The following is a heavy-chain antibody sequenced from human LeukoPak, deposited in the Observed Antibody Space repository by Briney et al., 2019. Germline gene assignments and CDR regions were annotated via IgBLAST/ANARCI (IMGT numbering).Heavy chain of an antibody. J-gene: IGHJ4*02. D-gene: IGHD3-22*01. CDR3: ARDRGYYDSSGSDY. V-gene: IGHV3-48*04. CDR1: GFTFSSYS. Sequence: PGGSLRLSCAASGFTFSSYSMNWVRQAPGKGLEWVSYISSSSSTIYYADSVKGRFAISRDNAKNSLYLQMNSLRAEDTAVYYCARDRGYYDSSGSDYWGQGTLVTVSS. CDR2: ISSSSSTI.